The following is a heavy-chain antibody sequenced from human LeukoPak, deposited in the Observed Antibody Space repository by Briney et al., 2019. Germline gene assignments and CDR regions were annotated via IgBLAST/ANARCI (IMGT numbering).Heavy chain of an antibody. CDR3: AKPHGSGSYYPFDY. Sequence: GGSLRLSCSASGFIFSSYVMSWVRQAPGRGVEWVSCISAGGGSTFYSDSVKGRFTISRDNSNNTLYLQMNSLRAEDTAVYYCAKPHGSGSYYPFDYWGQGTLVTVSS. CDR2: ISAGGGST. CDR1: GFIFSSYV. V-gene: IGHV3-23*01. D-gene: IGHD3-10*01. J-gene: IGHJ4*02.